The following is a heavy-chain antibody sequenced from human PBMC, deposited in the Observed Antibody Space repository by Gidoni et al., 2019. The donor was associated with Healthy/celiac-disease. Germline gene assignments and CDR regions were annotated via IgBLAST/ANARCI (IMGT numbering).Heavy chain of an antibody. Sequence: DVQLVESGGVVVQPGGALSHACAASGFTFDDYTMHWVRQAPVKGLEWVSLISWDGGSTYYADSVKGRFTISRDNSKNSLYLQMNSLRTEDTALYYCANGNYFDYWGQGTLVTVSS. CDR3: ANGNYFDY. CDR2: ISWDGGST. CDR1: GFTFDDYT. V-gene: IGHV3-43*01. J-gene: IGHJ4*02. D-gene: IGHD1-26*01.